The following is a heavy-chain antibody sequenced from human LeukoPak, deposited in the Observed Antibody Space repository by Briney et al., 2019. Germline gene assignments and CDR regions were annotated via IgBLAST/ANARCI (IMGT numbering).Heavy chain of an antibody. CDR3: ARLAKARYSDNSSDS. Sequence: PSETLSLTCTVSGGSVSSVNSHWGWIRQSPGKGLEWIGNIFYSGSTSCNPSLKSRVTISVRSCNNQFSLKMICVTAADTAVYFCARLAKARYSDNSSDSWGQGTLVTVSS. CDR1: GGSVSSVNSH. D-gene: IGHD3-9*01. J-gene: IGHJ4*02. V-gene: IGHV4-39*01. CDR2: IFYSGST.